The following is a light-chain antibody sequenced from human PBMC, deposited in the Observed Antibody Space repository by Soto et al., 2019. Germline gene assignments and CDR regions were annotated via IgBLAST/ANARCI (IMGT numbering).Light chain of an antibody. Sequence: ESVLTQSPATLSVSPGERATLSCRASQGVSSYLAWYQQKPGQAPRLLIYDASSRATGIPDRFSGSGSGTDFTLTISRLEPEDFAVYYCQQYADSFAFGQGTRLEIK. CDR1: QGVSSY. CDR3: QQYADSFA. CDR2: DAS. J-gene: IGKJ5*01. V-gene: IGKV3-20*01.